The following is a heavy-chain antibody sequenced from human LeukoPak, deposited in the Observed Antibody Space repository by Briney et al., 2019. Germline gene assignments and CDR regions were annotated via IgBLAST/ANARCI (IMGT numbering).Heavy chain of an antibody. J-gene: IGHJ4*02. CDR1: GGPYYGYY. D-gene: IGHD4-17*01. CDR2: INHSGRT. V-gene: IGHV4-34*01. CDR3: ARVNGDYDIVY. Sequence: SETLSLMCAVYGGPYYGYYWRWMREPRGKGGVWIGEINHSGRTNFNPFLKSRVTISVDTSKNQFSLKLTSVTAADTAVYYCARVNGDYDIVYWGQGTLGTVSS.